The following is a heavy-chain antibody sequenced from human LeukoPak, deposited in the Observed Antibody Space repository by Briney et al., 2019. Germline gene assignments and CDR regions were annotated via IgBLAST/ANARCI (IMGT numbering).Heavy chain of an antibody. CDR1: GYTFTSYG. D-gene: IGHD3-22*01. Sequence: ASVKVSCKASGYTFTSYGISWVRQAPGQGLEWMGWISAYNGNTNYAQKLQGRVTMTTDTSTSTAYMELRSLRSDDTAVYYCARDHNYYDSSGYYPTRDAFDIWGQGTMVTVSS. V-gene: IGHV1-18*01. CDR3: ARDHNYYDSSGYYPTRDAFDI. J-gene: IGHJ3*02. CDR2: ISAYNGNT.